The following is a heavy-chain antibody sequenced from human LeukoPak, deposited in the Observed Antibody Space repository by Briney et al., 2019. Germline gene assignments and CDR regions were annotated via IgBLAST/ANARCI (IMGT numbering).Heavy chain of an antibody. J-gene: IGHJ6*02. CDR3: ARDRIFYGMDV. V-gene: IGHV3-7*03. Sequence: GGSLRLSCAASGFTFSSYWMNWARQAPGKGLEWVASINHNGNVNYYVDSVKGRFTISRDNAKNSLYLQMSNLRAEDTAVYYCARDRIFYGMDVWGQGTTVTVSS. CDR1: GFTFSSYW. CDR2: INHNGNVN. D-gene: IGHD2/OR15-2a*01.